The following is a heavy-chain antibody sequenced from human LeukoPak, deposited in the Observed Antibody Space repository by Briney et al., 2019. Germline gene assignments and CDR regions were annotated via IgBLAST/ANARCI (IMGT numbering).Heavy chain of an antibody. J-gene: IGHJ4*02. CDR2: IIPILGIA. D-gene: IGHD1-26*01. V-gene: IGHV1-69*04. CDR1: GGTFSSYA. Sequence: SVKVSCKASGGTFSSYAISWVRQAPGQGLEWMGRIIPILGIANYAQKFQGRVTITADKSTSTAYMELSSLRSEDTAVYYCASLLVGATRGINYWGQGTLVTVSS. CDR3: ASLLVGATRGINY.